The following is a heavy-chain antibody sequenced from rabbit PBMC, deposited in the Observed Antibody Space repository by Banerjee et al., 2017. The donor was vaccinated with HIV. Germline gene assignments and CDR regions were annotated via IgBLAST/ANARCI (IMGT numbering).Heavy chain of an antibody. CDR3: ARDVGGSAGLLTL. Sequence: QEQLEESGGDLVKPEGSLTLTCTASGFSFSSNAMCWVRQAPGKGLEWIGCINTGCSGGTCYASWAKGRFTISKTSSTTVTLQMTSLTAADTATYFCARDVGGSAGLLTLWGPGTLVTVS. J-gene: IGHJ6*01. CDR1: GFSFSSNA. CDR2: INTGCSGGT. D-gene: IGHD1-1*01. V-gene: IGHV1S45*01.